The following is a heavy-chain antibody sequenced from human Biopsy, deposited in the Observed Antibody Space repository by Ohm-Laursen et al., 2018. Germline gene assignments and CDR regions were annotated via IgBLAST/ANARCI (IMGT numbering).Heavy chain of an antibody. J-gene: IGHJ4*02. V-gene: IGHV1-18*01. CDR2: ISPYNDKT. Sequence: SVKVSCKASGYTFTSYDISWVRQAPGQGLEWMGWISPYNDKTSYPPKLQDRVTMTADTSTNTAHMELKSLRSDDTAVYYCARVFCTSTTCYGLLDNWGQGTVVTVSS. CDR3: ARVFCTSTTCYGLLDN. D-gene: IGHD2/OR15-2a*01. CDR1: GYTFTSYD.